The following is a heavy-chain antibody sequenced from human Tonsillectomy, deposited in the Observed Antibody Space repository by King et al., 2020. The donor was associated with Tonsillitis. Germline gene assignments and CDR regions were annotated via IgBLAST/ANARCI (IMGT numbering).Heavy chain of an antibody. Sequence: VQLVESGGGLVQPGGSLRLSCAASGFPFSSYAMSWVRQAPGKGLEWVSAISGTGGNTYYADSVKGRFTISRDNSKNTLYLQVNSLRAEDTAVYYCAKDGPYKSGMDVWGHGTTVTVSS. CDR2: ISGTGGNT. J-gene: IGHJ6*02. CDR1: GFPFSSYA. V-gene: IGHV3-23*04. CDR3: AKDGPYKSGMDV. D-gene: IGHD1-14*01.